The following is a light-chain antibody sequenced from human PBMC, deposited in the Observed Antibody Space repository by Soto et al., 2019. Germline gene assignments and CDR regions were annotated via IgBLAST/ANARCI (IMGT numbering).Light chain of an antibody. J-gene: IGKJ4*01. CDR3: LQTYSLPVA. Sequence: IQVTQSPSSLSASVGDRVTITCRASQSIGSHLNWYQQKPGTAPKLLIHGASSLQGGVPSRFSGSGSGTDFTLTISTLQPEDSATYYCLQTYSLPVAFGGGTNVEI. CDR1: QSIGSH. CDR2: GAS. V-gene: IGKV1-39*01.